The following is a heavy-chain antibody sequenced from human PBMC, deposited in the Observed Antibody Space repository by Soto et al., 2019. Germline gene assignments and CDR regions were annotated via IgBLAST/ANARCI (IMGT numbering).Heavy chain of an antibody. D-gene: IGHD3-10*01. CDR2: IYHSGST. Sequence: PSETLSLTCAVSGGSISSGGYSWTWIRQPPGKGLEWIGYIYHSGSTYYNPSLKSRVTISVDRSKNQFSLKLNSVTAADTALYYCARVSYGSGNTYGMDVWGQGTMVTVSS. J-gene: IGHJ6*02. V-gene: IGHV4-30-2*01. CDR3: ARVSYGSGNTYGMDV. CDR1: GGSISSGGYS.